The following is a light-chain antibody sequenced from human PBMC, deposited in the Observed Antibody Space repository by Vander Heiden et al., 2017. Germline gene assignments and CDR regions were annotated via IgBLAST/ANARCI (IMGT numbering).Light chain of an antibody. Sequence: SYELTQPPPVSVSPGQTASITCSGDTLGDYYACWYQQKPGQSPVLVIYQDSKRPSGIPERFSGSHSGNTATLTIGGTQAMDEADYYCQAWDSSTVVFGGGTKLTVL. CDR1: TLGDYY. V-gene: IGLV3-1*01. J-gene: IGLJ2*01. CDR3: QAWDSSTVV. CDR2: QDS.